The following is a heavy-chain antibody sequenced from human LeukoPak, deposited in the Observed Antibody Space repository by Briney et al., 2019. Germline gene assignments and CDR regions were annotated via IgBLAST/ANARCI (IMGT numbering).Heavy chain of an antibody. V-gene: IGHV4-59*01. CDR3: ARGPYCGGDCYSDYYYYMDV. Sequence: SETLSLTCTVSGGFISSYYWSWIRQPPGKGLEWIGYIYYSGSTNYNPSLKSRVTISIDTSKNQFSLKLSSVTAADTAVYYCARGPYCGGDCYSDYYYYMDVWGKGTTVTISS. CDR2: IYYSGST. D-gene: IGHD2-21*02. CDR1: GGFISSYY. J-gene: IGHJ6*03.